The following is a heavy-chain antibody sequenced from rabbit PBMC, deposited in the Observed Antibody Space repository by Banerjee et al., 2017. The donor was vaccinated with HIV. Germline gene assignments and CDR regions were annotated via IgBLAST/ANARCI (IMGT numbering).Heavy chain of an antibody. CDR2: IYPDYDST. J-gene: IGHJ3*01. CDR3: AREQYAGYAGYGL. D-gene: IGHD7-1*01. V-gene: IGHV1S45*01. CDR1: GFSFSSSYW. Sequence: EESGGDLVQPEGSLTLTCTASGFSFSSSYWICWVRQAPGKGLEWIAYIYPDYDSTDYASWVNGRVTISKTSSTTVTLQMTSLTAADTATYFCAREQYAGYAGYGLWGPGTLVTVS.